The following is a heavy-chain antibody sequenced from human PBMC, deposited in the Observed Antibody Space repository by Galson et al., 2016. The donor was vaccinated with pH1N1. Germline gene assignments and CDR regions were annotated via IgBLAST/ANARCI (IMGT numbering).Heavy chain of an antibody. V-gene: IGHV3-74*01. J-gene: IGHJ4*02. D-gene: IGHD7-27*01. CDR2: ISSEGSSI. CDR3: ARGRLIMPGDPTGYFDF. Sequence: SLRISCAASGFTFSSFWTHWVRQVPGKGLVWVSRISSEGSSISYADSVKGRFTISRDNARNTLYLEMNSLRAEDTALYYCARGRLIMPGDPTGYFDFWGQGALVTVSS. CDR1: GFTFSSFW.